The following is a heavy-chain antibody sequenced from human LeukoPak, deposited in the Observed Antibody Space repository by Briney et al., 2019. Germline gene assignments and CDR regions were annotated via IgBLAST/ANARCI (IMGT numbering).Heavy chain of an antibody. V-gene: IGHV3-23*01. CDR1: GFTFSSYA. CDR3: ARHEGIAVGPFDP. CDR2: ISGSGDST. Sequence: GGSLRLSCAASGFTFSSYAMSWVCQAPGKGLEWVSLISGSGDSTYSADSVKGRFTISRDKSKNMLYLQINSLRAEDTAVYYCARHEGIAVGPFDPWGQGTLGTVSS. J-gene: IGHJ5*02. D-gene: IGHD6-19*01.